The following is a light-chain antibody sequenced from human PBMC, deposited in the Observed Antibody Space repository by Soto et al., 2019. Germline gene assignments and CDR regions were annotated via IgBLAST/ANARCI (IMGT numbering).Light chain of an antibody. V-gene: IGKV2-28*01. CDR1: QSLLHSNGYNY. CDR2: LGS. Sequence: DSVMTQFPLSLSVTPGEPASISCRSSQSLLHSNGYNYLDWYVQKPGQSPQLLIYLGSNRASGVPDRFSGSGSGTHFTLKISRVEAEDVGVYYCMQALQIRVEFGQGTKVEIK. CDR3: MQALQIRVE. J-gene: IGKJ1*01.